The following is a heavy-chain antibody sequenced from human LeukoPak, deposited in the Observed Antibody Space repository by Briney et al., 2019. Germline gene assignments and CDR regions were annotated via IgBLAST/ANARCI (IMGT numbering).Heavy chain of an antibody. J-gene: IGHJ4*02. Sequence: SETLSLTCTVSGGSISSSSYSWGWIRQPPGKGLEWIGSIYYSGTTYYNPSLKSRVTISVDTSKIQFSLKLSSVAATDTAVYFCARLRFDFWSRYTHPYFDYWGQGTLVTVSS. CDR3: ARLRFDFWSRYTHPYFDY. CDR1: GGSISSSSYS. CDR2: IYYSGTT. V-gene: IGHV4-39*01. D-gene: IGHD3-3*01.